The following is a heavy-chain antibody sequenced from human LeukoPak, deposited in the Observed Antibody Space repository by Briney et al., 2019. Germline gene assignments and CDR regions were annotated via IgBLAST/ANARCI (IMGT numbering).Heavy chain of an antibody. V-gene: IGHV4-38-2*02. CDR2: IYHSGII. D-gene: IGHD1-26*01. J-gene: IGHJ4*02. CDR3: ARRKNLGINSWEDY. Sequence: PSETLSLTCTVSGYSISSGYYWGWIRQPPGKGLEWIGNIYHSGIIYYNPSLKSRVTISVDTSKNQFSLKLNSVTAADTAVYYCARRKNLGINSWEDYWGQGTLVTVSS. CDR1: GYSISSGYY.